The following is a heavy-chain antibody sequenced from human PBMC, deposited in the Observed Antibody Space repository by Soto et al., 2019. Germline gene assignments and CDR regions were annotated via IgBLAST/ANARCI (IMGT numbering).Heavy chain of an antibody. V-gene: IGHV3-15*01. CDR1: GFTFSNAW. CDR3: TTLSYLYYDGMDV. D-gene: IGHD2-2*01. J-gene: IGHJ6*02. CDR2: IKSKVDGGTA. Sequence: GGSLRLSCEASGFTFSNAWMNWVRQGPGKGLEWLGRIKSKVDGGTADYGAATKGRFSISRGDLKNMLYLQMNSLKPDDTAVYYCTTLSYLYYDGMDVWGQGTTVTVS.